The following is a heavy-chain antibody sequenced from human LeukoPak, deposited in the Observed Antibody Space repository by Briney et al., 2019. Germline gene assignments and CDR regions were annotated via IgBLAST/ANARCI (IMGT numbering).Heavy chain of an antibody. CDR2: ISSSSSYT. CDR1: AFTFSDYY. V-gene: IGHV3-11*03. Sequence: GGSLRLSCAASAFTFSDYYMSWIRQAPGKGLEWVSYISSSSSYTNYADSVKGRFTISRDNAKNSLYLQMNSLRAEDTAVYYCASGVIAADSYYYYGMDVWGQGTTVTVSS. D-gene: IGHD6-13*01. CDR3: ASGVIAADSYYYYGMDV. J-gene: IGHJ6*02.